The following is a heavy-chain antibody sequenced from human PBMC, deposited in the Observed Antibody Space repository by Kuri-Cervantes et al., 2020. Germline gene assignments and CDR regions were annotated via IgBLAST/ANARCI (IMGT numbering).Heavy chain of an antibody. J-gene: IGHJ4*02. CDR2: IWYDGSNK. D-gene: IGHD4/OR15-4a*01. Sequence: GESLKISCAASGFTFSNAWMSWVRQAPGKGLEWVAVIWYDGSNKYYADSVKGRFTISRDNSKNTLYLQMNSLRAEDTAIYYCAKDPLGYGGHYFDSWGQGTLVTVSS. V-gene: IGHV3-33*06. CDR1: GFTFSNAW. CDR3: AKDPLGYGGHYFDS.